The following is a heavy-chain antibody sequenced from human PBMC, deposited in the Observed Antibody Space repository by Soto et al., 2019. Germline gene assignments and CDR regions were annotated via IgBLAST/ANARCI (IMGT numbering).Heavy chain of an antibody. CDR2: ISSDGSST. D-gene: IGHD3-10*01. Sequence: GGSLRLSCVASGFTFSNYWMHWVRQAPGKGLEWVSRISSDGSSTTYADSVKGRFTISRDNAENSLHLQMNSLRAEDSAVYYCARDRDYYKADYWGQGTLVTVSS. V-gene: IGHV3-74*01. J-gene: IGHJ4*01. CDR3: ARDRDYYKADY. CDR1: GFTFSNYW.